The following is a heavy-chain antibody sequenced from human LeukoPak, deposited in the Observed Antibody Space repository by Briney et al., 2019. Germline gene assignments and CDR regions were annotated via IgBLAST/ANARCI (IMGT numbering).Heavy chain of an antibody. CDR3: ARDRATTTYYYDSSGADAFDI. D-gene: IGHD3-22*01. CDR1: GYTFTSYG. V-gene: IGHV1-18*01. CDR2: ISAYNGNT. Sequence: ASVKVSCKASGYTFTSYGISWVRQAPGQGLELMGWISAYNGNTNYAQKLQGRVTMTTDTSTSTAYMELRSLRSDDTAVYYCARDRATTTYYYDSSGADAFDIWGQGTMVTVSS. J-gene: IGHJ3*02.